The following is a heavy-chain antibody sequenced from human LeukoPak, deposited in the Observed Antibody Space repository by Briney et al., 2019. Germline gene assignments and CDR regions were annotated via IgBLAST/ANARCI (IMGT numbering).Heavy chain of an antibody. J-gene: IGHJ4*02. D-gene: IGHD5-24*01. V-gene: IGHV3-7*01. CDR1: GFTFSSYV. Sequence: GGSLRLSCAASGFTFSSYVMSWVRQAPGKGLEWVATIKKDGSEQYYVDSMKGRLTISRDNAKNSVYLQIHNLRAEDTAVYYCARDLGWLQSDYWGQGTLVTVSS. CDR2: IKKDGSEQ. CDR3: ARDLGWLQSDY.